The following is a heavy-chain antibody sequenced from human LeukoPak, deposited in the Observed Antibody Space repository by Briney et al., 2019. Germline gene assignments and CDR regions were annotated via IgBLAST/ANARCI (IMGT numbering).Heavy chain of an antibody. J-gene: IGHJ6*03. Sequence: SLSLSCAASGFAPSSYEMNSVRQAPGKQLEWGSYISSSGSTIYYADSVKGRFTISRDNAKNSLYLQMNSLRAEDTAVYYCARVWTGQWPPHYYYMDVWGKGTTVTISS. V-gene: IGHV3-48*03. D-gene: IGHD6-19*01. CDR2: ISSSGSTI. CDR3: ARVWTGQWPPHYYYMDV. CDR1: GFAPSSYE.